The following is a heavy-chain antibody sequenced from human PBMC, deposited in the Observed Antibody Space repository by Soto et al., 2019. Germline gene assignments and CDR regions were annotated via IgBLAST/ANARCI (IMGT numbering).Heavy chain of an antibody. CDR3: ARDRGSSSWYGEIDY. CDR2: ILYDGKDK. Sequence: QVQLVESGGGVVQPGRSLRLSCTASGFTFKTYAFHWVRQAPGKGLEWVAVILYDGKDKYYADSVRGRFSVSRDNSQNSLYLQMNNLSTDVTAVYYCARDRGSSSWYGEIDYWGQGTLVTVSS. CDR1: GFTFKTYA. V-gene: IGHV3-30*04. J-gene: IGHJ4*02. D-gene: IGHD6-13*01.